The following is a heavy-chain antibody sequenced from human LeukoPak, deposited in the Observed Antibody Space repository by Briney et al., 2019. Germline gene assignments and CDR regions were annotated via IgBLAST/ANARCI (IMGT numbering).Heavy chain of an antibody. Sequence: PGGSLRLSCAASGFTFSSYEMNWARQAPGKGLEWVSYISSSGSTIYYADSVKGRFTISRDNAKNSLYLQMNSLRAEDTAVYYCARDGVSYYYDSSGGYYFDYWGQGTLVTVSS. D-gene: IGHD3-22*01. J-gene: IGHJ4*02. CDR2: ISSSGSTI. CDR1: GFTFSSYE. CDR3: ARDGVSYYYDSSGGYYFDY. V-gene: IGHV3-48*03.